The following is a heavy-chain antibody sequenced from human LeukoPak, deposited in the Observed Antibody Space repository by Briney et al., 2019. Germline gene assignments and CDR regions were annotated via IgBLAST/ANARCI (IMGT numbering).Heavy chain of an antibody. CDR3: ATARLDYDILTGYYFDY. CDR1: GGTFSSYA. Sequence: SCKASGGTFSSYAMSWVRQAPGKGLEWVSAISGSGGSTYYADSVKGRFTISRDNSKNTLYLQMNSLRAEDTAVYYCATARLDYDILTGYYFDYWGQGTLVTVSS. V-gene: IGHV3-23*01. J-gene: IGHJ4*02. CDR2: ISGSGGST. D-gene: IGHD3-9*01.